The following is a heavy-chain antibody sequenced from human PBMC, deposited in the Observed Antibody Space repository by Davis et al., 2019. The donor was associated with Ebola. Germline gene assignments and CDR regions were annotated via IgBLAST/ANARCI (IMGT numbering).Heavy chain of an antibody. CDR1: GLPFTSSI. V-gene: IGHV3-30*04. J-gene: IGHJ4*02. D-gene: IGHD5-12*01. CDR2: MAIDGSDVK. CDR3: AKDQQWLRLSLVDY. Sequence: GGSLRLSCAVSGLPFTSSIIHWVRQAPGKGLEWVAVMAIDGSDVKQYPDSVKGRFTISRDNSKNTLYLQMNSLRAEDTAVYYCAKDQQWLRLSLVDYWGQGTLVTVSS.